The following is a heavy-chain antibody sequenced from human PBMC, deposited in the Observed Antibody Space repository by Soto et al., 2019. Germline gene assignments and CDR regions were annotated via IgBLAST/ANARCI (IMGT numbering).Heavy chain of an antibody. D-gene: IGHD2-21*02. CDR3: ARWPQPRRTADPYAVDV. V-gene: IGHV1-69*09. Sequence: QVQLVQSGTEVKKPGSSVKVSCKASGGTFSSSGFSWVRQAPGQGLEWMGMIVPSLDTTKYAKKFQARVTITADQFTSTAYMELSSLRSEDTAVYYCARWPQPRRTADPYAVDVWGQGTRVIVSS. CDR1: GGTFSSSG. J-gene: IGHJ6*02. CDR2: IVPSLDTT.